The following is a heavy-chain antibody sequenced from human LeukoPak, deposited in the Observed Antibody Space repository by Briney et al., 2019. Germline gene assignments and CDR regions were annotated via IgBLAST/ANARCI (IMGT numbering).Heavy chain of an antibody. CDR3: ARDNSVRDEAWWFNP. D-gene: IGHD5-24*01. Sequence: GASVNVSCKAFGYTFTSNYMHWVRQAPGQGPEWMGVISPSGGSTTYAQKFQGRVTLTRDMSTSTDYLELRSLRSEDTAVYYCARDNSVRDEAWWFNPWGQGTLVTVSS. J-gene: IGHJ5*02. CDR2: ISPSGGST. V-gene: IGHV1-46*01. CDR1: GYTFTSNY.